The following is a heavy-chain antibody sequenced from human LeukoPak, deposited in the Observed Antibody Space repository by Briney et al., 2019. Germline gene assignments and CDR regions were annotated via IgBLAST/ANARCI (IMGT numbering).Heavy chain of an antibody. Sequence: PGGSLRLSCAASGFTFSSYAMSWVRQAPGTGREGASAVSGSGGSTYYADSVKGRFTISRDNSKNTLYLQMNSLRAEDTAVYYCAKEGVGFWGLFDPWGQGTLVTVSS. J-gene: IGHJ5*02. CDR3: AKEGVGFWGLFDP. CDR2: VSGSGGST. D-gene: IGHD3-16*01. CDR1: GFTFSSYA. V-gene: IGHV3-23*01.